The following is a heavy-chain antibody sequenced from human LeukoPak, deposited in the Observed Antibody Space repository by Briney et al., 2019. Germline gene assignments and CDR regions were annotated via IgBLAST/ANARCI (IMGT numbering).Heavy chain of an antibody. D-gene: IGHD4-23*01. CDR1: GGSLSSHK. CDR2: IQTSGYS. J-gene: IGHJ1*01. CDR3: ARIPEVTTVEDYFQH. Sequence: SETLSLTCTVSGGSLSSHKWSWVRQPAGKGLEWIGRIQTSGYSNYNPSLWSRVTMSVDTSKNQFSLKMTSVTAADTAVYYCARIPEVTTVEDYFQHWGQGTLVTVSS. V-gene: IGHV4-4*07.